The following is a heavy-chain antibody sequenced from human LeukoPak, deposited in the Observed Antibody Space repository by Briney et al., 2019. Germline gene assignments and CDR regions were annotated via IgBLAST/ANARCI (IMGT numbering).Heavy chain of an antibody. CDR2: FDPEDGET. D-gene: IGHD6-13*01. V-gene: IGHV1-24*01. CDR1: GYTLTELS. J-gene: IGHJ4*02. Sequence: ASVTVSCTVSGYTLTELSMHWVRQAPGKGLEWMGGFDPEDGETIYAQKFQGRVTMTEDTSTGTAYMELSSLGSEDTAVYYCATASSSWYYFDYWGQGTLVTVSS. CDR3: ATASSSWYYFDY.